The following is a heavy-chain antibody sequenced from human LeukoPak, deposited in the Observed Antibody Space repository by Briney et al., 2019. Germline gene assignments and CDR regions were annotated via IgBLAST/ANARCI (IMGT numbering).Heavy chain of an antibody. CDR3: ASFAPYDAFDI. CDR2: ISSSGSTI. CDR1: GFTFSDYY. V-gene: IGHV3-11*01. Sequence: PGGSLRLSCAASGFTFSDYYMSWIRQAPGKGLEWVSYISSSGSTIYYADSVKGRFTISRDNSKNTLYLHMNSLRAEDTAVYYCASFAPYDAFDIWGQGTMVTVSS. J-gene: IGHJ3*02.